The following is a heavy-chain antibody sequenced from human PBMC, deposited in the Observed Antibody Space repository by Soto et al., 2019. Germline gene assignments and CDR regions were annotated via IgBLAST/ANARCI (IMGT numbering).Heavy chain of an antibody. V-gene: IGHV1-3*01. D-gene: IGHD2-15*01. CDR3: ARGVAFLDY. Sequence: ASVKVSCKASGYTFSSYAIHWVRQAPGQGLEWMGWIHAGNGNTKYSQSFQGRVTISRDTSATTAYMELNSLRFEDTAVYYCARGVAFLDYWGQGTPVTVSS. CDR1: GYTFSSYA. J-gene: IGHJ4*02. CDR2: IHAGNGNT.